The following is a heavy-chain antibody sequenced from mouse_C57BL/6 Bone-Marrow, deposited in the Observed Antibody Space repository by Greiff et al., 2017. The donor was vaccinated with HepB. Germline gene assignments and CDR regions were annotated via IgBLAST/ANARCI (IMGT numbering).Heavy chain of an antibody. CDR3: ARRRGQYPFAY. J-gene: IGHJ3*01. V-gene: IGHV1-19*01. CDR1: GYTFTDYY. D-gene: IGHD5-1*01. Sequence: EVQLQQSGPVLVKPGASVKMSCKASGYTFTDYYMNWVKQSHGKSLEWIGVINPYNGGTSYNQKFKGKATLTVDKSSSTAYMELNSLTSEDSAVYYCARRRGQYPFAYWGQGTLVTVSA. CDR2: INPYNGGT.